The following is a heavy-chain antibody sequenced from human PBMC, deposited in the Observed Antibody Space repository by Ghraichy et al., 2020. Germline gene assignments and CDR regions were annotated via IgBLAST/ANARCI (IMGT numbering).Heavy chain of an antibody. J-gene: IGHJ5*02. Sequence: ASVKVSCKASGYTFTGYYMHWVRQAPGQGLEWMGWINPNSGGTNYAQNFQGRVTMTRDTSIKTAYMELSRLRSDDTAVYYCARDLGPYCNSASCYPPYNWFDPWGQGTQVTVSS. CDR3: ARDLGPYCNSASCYPPYNWFDP. CDR2: INPNSGGT. D-gene: IGHD2-2*01. V-gene: IGHV1-2*02. CDR1: GYTFTGYY.